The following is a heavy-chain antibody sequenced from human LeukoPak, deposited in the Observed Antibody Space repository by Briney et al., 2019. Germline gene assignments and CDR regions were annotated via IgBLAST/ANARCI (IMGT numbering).Heavy chain of an antibody. CDR1: GGSISSYY. D-gene: IGHD5-12*01. J-gene: IGHJ4*02. CDR3: ARVGIVATIPVGFDY. V-gene: IGHV4-59*01. Sequence: PSETLSLTCTVSGGSISSYYWSWIRQPPGKGLEWIGYIYYSGSTNSNPSLKSRVTIPVDTSKNQFSLKLSSVTAADTAVYYCARVGIVATIPVGFDYWGQGTLVTVSS. CDR2: IYYSGST.